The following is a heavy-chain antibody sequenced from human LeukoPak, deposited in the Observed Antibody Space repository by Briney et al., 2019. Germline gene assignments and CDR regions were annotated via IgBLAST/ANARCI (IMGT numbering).Heavy chain of an antibody. J-gene: IGHJ4*02. D-gene: IGHD3-22*01. V-gene: IGHV4-39*07. CDR2: IYYSGST. CDR1: GGSISSSSYY. Sequence: SETLSLTCTVSGGSISSSSYYWGWIRQPPGKGLEWIGSIYYSGSTYYNPSLKSRVTISVDTSKNQFSLKLSSVTAADTAVYYCVRVYYDSTTVDYWGQGTLVTVSS. CDR3: VRVYYDSTTVDY.